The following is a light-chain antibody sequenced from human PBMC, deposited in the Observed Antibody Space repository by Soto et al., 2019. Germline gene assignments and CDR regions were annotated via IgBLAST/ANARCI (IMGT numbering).Light chain of an antibody. V-gene: IGKV1-5*01. Sequence: DVEMIQSPSTLSASVGDRVTITCRASQSISSWLAWYQQKPGKAPKLLIYDASSLESGVPSRFSGSGSGTEFTLTISSLQPDDFATYYCQQYNSYSPTTFGPGTKVDTK. CDR3: QQYNSYSPTT. J-gene: IGKJ3*01. CDR2: DAS. CDR1: QSISSW.